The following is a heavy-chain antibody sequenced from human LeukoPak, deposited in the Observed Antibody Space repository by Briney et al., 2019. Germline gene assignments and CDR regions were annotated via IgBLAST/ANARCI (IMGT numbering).Heavy chain of an antibody. D-gene: IGHD3-22*01. CDR1: GGSVSSGSYY. J-gene: IGHJ4*02. V-gene: IGHV4-61*01. CDR2: IYYSGST. CDR3: ARDPYYYDSSGFDY. Sequence: SETLSLTCTVSGGSVSSGSYYWSWIRQPPGKGLEWIGYIYYSGSTNYNPSLKSRVTISVDASKNQFSLKLSSVTAADTAAYYCARDPYYYDSSGFDYWGQGTLVTVSS.